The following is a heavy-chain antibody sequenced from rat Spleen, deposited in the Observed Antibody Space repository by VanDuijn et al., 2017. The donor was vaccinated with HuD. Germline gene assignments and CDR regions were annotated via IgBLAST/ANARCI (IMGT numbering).Heavy chain of an antibody. CDR2: ISSSSGT. V-gene: IGHV5-62*01. CDR3: ARSYGGGYFDY. CDR1: GFTFSSYG. J-gene: IGHJ2*01. D-gene: IGHD1-11*01. Sequence: VQLVESGGGLVQPGRSLKLSCSASGFTFSSYGMHWIRQAPGKGLDWVAYISSSSGTVYADAVKGRFTISRDNAKNTLYLQLNSLKSEDTAIYYCARSYGGGYFDYWGQGVMVTVSS.